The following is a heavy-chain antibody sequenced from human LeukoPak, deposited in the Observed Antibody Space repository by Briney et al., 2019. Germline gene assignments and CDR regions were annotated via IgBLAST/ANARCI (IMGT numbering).Heavy chain of an antibody. CDR3: ARDMAAAFDP. CDR1: GYTFTSYD. CDR2: MNPNRGDT. J-gene: IGHJ5*02. Sequence: ASVKVSCKASGYTFTSYDIHWVRQATGQGLEWMGRMNPNRGDTDYAQKFQGWVTMTRDTSISTAYMELSRLRSDDTAVYYCARDMAAAFDPWGQGTLVTVSS. V-gene: IGHV1-2*04. D-gene: IGHD6-13*01.